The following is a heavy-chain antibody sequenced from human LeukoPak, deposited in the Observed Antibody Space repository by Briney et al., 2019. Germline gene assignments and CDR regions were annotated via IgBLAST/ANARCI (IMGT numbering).Heavy chain of an antibody. D-gene: IGHD3-16*01. V-gene: IGHV4-34*01. J-gene: IGHJ4*02. CDR1: GGSFSGSFSGYY. CDR2: INHSGST. CDR3: ATFRWGVGFEY. Sequence: PSETLSLTCAVYGGSFSGSFSGYYWTCIRQTPGKGLEWIGEINHSGSTNYNPSLKSRVTISVDTSNNQFSLKLNSLTAADTAVHYCATFRWGVGFEYWGQGTLATVSS.